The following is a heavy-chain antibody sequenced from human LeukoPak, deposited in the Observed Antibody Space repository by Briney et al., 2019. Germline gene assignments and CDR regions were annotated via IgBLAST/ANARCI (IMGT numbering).Heavy chain of an antibody. CDR3: ARDLSVRAPDY. CDR2: ISSSSSTI. V-gene: IGHV3-48*01. Sequence: PGGSLRLSCAASGFTFSSYSMNWVRQAPGKGLEWVSYISSSSSTIYYADSVKGRFTISRDNAKNSLYLQMNSLRAEDTAVYYCARDLSVRAPDYWGQGTLVTVSS. D-gene: IGHD2-8*01. CDR1: GFTFSSYS. J-gene: IGHJ4*02.